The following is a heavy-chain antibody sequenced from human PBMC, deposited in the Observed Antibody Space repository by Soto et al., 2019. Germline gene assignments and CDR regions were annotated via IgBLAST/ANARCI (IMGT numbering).Heavy chain of an antibody. V-gene: IGHV4-30-4*01. CDR2: IYYSGST. CDR1: GGSISSGDYY. D-gene: IGHD1-26*01. J-gene: IGHJ4*02. Sequence: SETLSLTCTVSGGSISSGDYYGSWIRQPPGKGLEWIGYIYYSGSTYYNPSLKSRVTISVDTSKNQFSLKLSSVTAADTAVYYCARVRSGSPSIGEYFDYWGQGTLVTVSS. CDR3: ARVRSGSPSIGEYFDY.